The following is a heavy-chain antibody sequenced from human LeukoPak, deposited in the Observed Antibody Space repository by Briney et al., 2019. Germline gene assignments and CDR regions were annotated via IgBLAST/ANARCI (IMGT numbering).Heavy chain of an antibody. CDR1: GGSISSHY. CDR3: AGDILTGYYQFDY. D-gene: IGHD3-9*01. CDR2: IYYSGST. Sequence: PSETLSLTCTVSGGSISSHYMSWIRQPPGKGLEWIGYIYYSGSTNYNPSLKSRVTISVDTSKNQFSLKLSSVTAADTAVYYCAGDILTGYYQFDYWGQGTLVTVSS. J-gene: IGHJ4*02. V-gene: IGHV4-59*11.